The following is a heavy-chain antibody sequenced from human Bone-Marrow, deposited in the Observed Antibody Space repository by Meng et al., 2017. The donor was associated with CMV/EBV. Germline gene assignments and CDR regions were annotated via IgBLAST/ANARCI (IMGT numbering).Heavy chain of an antibody. CDR3: AKGRGAGVWEYFDC. Sequence: ASGFAFSSYVMSWVRQAPGKGLEWVSSLSGSGGTTFYADSVKGRFTISRDNSKNTLYLQMNGPRAEDTAVYFCAKGRGAGVWEYFDCWGQGTLVTVSS. CDR2: LSGSGGTT. D-gene: IGHD1-26*01. V-gene: IGHV3-23*01. CDR1: GFAFSSYV. J-gene: IGHJ4*02.